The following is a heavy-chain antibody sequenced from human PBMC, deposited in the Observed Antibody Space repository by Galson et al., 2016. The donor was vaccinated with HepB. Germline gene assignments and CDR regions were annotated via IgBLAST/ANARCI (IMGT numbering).Heavy chain of an antibody. D-gene: IGHD6-6*01. J-gene: IGHJ4*02. Sequence: SVKVSCKVSGYTLSELFIHWVRQAPGKGLEWMGGFDSEAGKTIYAPKFQGRVTLTEDTSTDTVYMELSSLRSDDTAVYYCARGSIAARSHFDYWGQGTLVTVSS. CDR2: FDSEAGKT. CDR3: ARGSIAARSHFDY. V-gene: IGHV1-24*01. CDR1: GYTLSELF.